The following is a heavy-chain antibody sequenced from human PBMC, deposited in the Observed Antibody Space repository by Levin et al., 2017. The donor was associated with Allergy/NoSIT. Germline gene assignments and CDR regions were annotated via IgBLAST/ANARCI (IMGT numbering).Heavy chain of an antibody. V-gene: IGHV6-1*01. CDR3: ARDRGDLGIQLWWFDY. CDR1: GDSVSSKTVA. CDR2: TFYRSKWYY. D-gene: IGHD5-24*01. Sequence: PSETLSLTCAISGDSVSSKTVAWNWIRQSPSRGLQWLGRTFYRSKWYYDYAVSVKSRITINPDTSKNQFSLQLNSVTPEDTAVYYCARDRGDLGIQLWWFDYWGQGTLVTVSS. J-gene: IGHJ4*02.